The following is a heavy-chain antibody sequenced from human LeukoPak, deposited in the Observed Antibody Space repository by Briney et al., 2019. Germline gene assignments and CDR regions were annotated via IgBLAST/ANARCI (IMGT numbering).Heavy chain of an antibody. D-gene: IGHD2-21*02. J-gene: IGHJ4*02. CDR3: AKDRRPLRVAKETAIALNRRYELDY. CDR1: GFTFSSYA. Sequence: PGGSLRLSCAASGFTFSSYAMSWVRQAPGKGLEWVSAISGSGGSTYYADSVKARFTISRDNSKNTLYLQMNSLRAEDTAVYYCAKDRRPLRVAKETAIALNRRYELDYWGQGTLVTVSS. CDR2: ISGSGGST. V-gene: IGHV3-23*01.